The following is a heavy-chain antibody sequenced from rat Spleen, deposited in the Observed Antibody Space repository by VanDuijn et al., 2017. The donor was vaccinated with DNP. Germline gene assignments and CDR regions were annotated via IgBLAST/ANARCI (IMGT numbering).Heavy chain of an antibody. D-gene: IGHD5-1*01. CDR2: ISSGGGGT. CDR3: ARTWELLYYFDY. CDR1: GFTFSSFP. J-gene: IGHJ2*01. Sequence: EVQLVESGGGLVQPGRSLKLSCAASGFTFSSFPMAWVRQAPQKGLEWVASISSGGGGTSYPDSLKGRFTISRDNAKSTLYLQMDSLRAEDTASYYCARTWELLYYFDYWGQGVMVTVSS. V-gene: IGHV5-25*01.